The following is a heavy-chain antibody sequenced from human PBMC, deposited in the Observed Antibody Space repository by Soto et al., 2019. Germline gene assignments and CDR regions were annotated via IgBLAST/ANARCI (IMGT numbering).Heavy chain of an antibody. Sequence: SETLSLTSTFSGFYIISGDYYWSWIRQPPGKGLEWIGYIYYSGSTYYNPSLKSRVTISVDTSKNQFSLKLSSVTAADTAVYYCARARGARYFDYWGQGTLVTVSS. CDR3: ARARGARYFDY. J-gene: IGHJ4*02. D-gene: IGHD2-15*01. CDR2: IYYSGST. CDR1: GFYIISGDYY. V-gene: IGHV4-30-4*01.